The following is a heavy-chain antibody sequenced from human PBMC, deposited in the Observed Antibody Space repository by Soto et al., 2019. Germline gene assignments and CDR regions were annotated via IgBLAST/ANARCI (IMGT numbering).Heavy chain of an antibody. CDR2: IYYSGST. D-gene: IGHD5-12*01. J-gene: IGHJ3*02. Sequence: SETLSLTCTVSGGSISSGGYYWSWIRQHPGKGLEWIGYIYYSGSTYYNPSLKSRVTISVDTSKNQFSLKLSSVTVADTAVYYCARDSGDGYNAFDIWGQGTMVTVSS. CDR3: ARDSGDGYNAFDI. CDR1: GGSISSGGYY. V-gene: IGHV4-31*03.